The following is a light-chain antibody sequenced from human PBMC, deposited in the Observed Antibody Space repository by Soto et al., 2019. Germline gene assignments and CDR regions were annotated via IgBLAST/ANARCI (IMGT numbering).Light chain of an antibody. J-gene: IGLJ2*01. V-gene: IGLV6-57*04. CDR2: EDD. CDR1: SGSIASNY. CDR3: QSYDSSNPVV. Sequence: NFMLTQPHSVSESPGKTVTISCSSSSGSIASNYVQWYQQRPGSAPTTLIYEDDQRPSGVPDRFSGSIDRSSNSASLTISGLKTEDEADYYCQSYDSSNPVVFGGGTKLTVL.